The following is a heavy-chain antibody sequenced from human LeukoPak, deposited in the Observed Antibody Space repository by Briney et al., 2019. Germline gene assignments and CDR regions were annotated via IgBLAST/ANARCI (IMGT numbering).Heavy chain of an antibody. CDR2: IYYSGST. V-gene: IGHV4-59*01. CDR3: ATREYYHDTSGYYYFDY. CDR1: GGSLTSDY. J-gene: IGHJ4*02. Sequence: SETLSLTCTVSGGSLTSDYGSWLPQRPVKGLERIGSIYYSGSTNYSASLTHRVTISVGTSKNQCSLKLSTVTAADTAVYYCATREYYHDTSGYYYFDYLGQGTLVTVSS. D-gene: IGHD3-22*01.